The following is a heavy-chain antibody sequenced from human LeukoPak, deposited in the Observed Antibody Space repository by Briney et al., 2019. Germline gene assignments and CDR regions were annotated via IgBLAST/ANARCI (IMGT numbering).Heavy chain of an antibody. Sequence: GGSLRLSCAASGLTFSSYAMSWVRQAPGKGLEWVSAISGSGGSTYYADSVKGRFTISRDNSKNTLYLQMNSLRAEDTAVYYCAKANSDHSSSWPYYYYYMDVWGKGTTVTISS. CDR2: ISGSGGST. CDR1: GLTFSSYA. J-gene: IGHJ6*03. V-gene: IGHV3-23*01. CDR3: AKANSDHSSSWPYYYYYMDV. D-gene: IGHD6-13*01.